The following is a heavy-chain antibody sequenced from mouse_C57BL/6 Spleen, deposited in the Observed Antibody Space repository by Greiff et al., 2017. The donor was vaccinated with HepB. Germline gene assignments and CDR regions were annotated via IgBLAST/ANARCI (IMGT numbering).Heavy chain of an antibody. J-gene: IGHJ2*01. CDR1: GFTFSDYG. CDR3: ARETYWYYFDY. CDR2: ISSGSSTI. Sequence: EVKLMESGGGLVKPGGSLKLSCAASGFTFSDYGMHWVRQAPEKGLEWVAYISSGSSTIYYADTVKGRFTIPRDNAKNTLFLQMTSLRSEDTAMYYCARETYWYYFDYWGQGTTLTVSS. D-gene: IGHD1-1*01. V-gene: IGHV5-17*01.